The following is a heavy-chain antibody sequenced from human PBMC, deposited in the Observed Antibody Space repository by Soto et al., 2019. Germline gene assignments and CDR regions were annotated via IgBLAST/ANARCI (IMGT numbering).Heavy chain of an antibody. CDR3: ARDKGIRGYSDYGLDY. V-gene: IGHV4-59*01. CDR1: GGSISSYY. CDR2: IHNSGST. J-gene: IGHJ4*02. Sequence: QVQLQESGPGLVKPSETLSLSCTVSGGSISSYYWSWIRQPPGKGLEWIGYIHNSGSTNYNPSLKSRVTISVDTSKNQFSLQLSSVTAADTAVYYCARDKGIRGYSDYGLDYWGQGTLITVS. D-gene: IGHD5-12*01.